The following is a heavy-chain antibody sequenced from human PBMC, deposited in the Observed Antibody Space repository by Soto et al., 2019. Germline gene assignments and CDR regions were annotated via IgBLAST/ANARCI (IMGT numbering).Heavy chain of an antibody. Sequence: QVQLVESGGGVVQPGRSLRLSCAASGFTFSSYAMHWVRQAPGKGLEWVAVISYDGSNKYYADSVKGRFTISRDNSKNTLYLQMNSLRAEDTAVYYCARSLDYGEGFDYWGQGTLVTVSS. D-gene: IGHD4-17*01. J-gene: IGHJ4*02. CDR1: GFTFSSYA. V-gene: IGHV3-30-3*01. CDR2: ISYDGSNK. CDR3: ARSLDYGEGFDY.